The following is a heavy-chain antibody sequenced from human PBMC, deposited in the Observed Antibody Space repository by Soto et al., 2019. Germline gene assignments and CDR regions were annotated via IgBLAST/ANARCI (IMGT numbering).Heavy chain of an antibody. D-gene: IGHD6-13*01. CDR3: ASYSSSSPINWFDP. V-gene: IGHV4-31*03. CDR1: GGSISSGGYY. Sequence: SETLSLTCTVSGGSISSGGYYWSWIRQHPGKGLEWIGYIYYSGSTYYNPSLKSRVTISVDTSKNQFSLKLSSVTAADTAVYYCASYSSSSPINWFDPWGQGTLVTVSS. CDR2: IYYSGST. J-gene: IGHJ5*02.